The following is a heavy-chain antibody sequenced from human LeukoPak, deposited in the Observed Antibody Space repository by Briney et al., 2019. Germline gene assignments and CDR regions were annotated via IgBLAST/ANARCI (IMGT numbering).Heavy chain of an antibody. Sequence: SGPTLVKPTQTLTLTCTFSGFSLSTSGVGVGWIRQPPGKALEWLALIYWDDDKRYSPSLKSRLTITKDTSKNQVVLTMTNMDPVDTATYYCAHRRAISTMVRGVIIAGFDYWGQGTLVTVSS. CDR1: GFSLSTSGVG. J-gene: IGHJ4*02. CDR3: AHRRAISTMVRGVIIAGFDY. D-gene: IGHD3-10*01. V-gene: IGHV2-5*02. CDR2: IYWDDDK.